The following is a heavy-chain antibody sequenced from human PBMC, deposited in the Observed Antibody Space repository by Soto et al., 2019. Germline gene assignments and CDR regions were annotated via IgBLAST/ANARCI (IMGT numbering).Heavy chain of an antibody. V-gene: IGHV3-30*18. CDR2: ISYDGSNK. J-gene: IGHJ6*02. D-gene: IGHD5-18*01. Sequence: GGSLRLSCAASGFTFSSYGMHWVRQAPGKGLEWVAVISYDGSNKYYADSVKGRFTISRDNSKNTLYLQMNSLRAEDTAVYYCAKDGNGYSYGYVTYYYYGMDVWGQGTTVTVSS. CDR1: GFTFSSYG. CDR3: AKDGNGYSYGYVTYYYYGMDV.